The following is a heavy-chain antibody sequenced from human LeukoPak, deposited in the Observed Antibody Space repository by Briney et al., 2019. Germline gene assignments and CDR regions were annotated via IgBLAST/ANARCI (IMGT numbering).Heavy chain of an antibody. CDR3: ARDRPPQLVRPFDY. CDR2: INPNSGGT. D-gene: IGHD6-13*01. V-gene: IGHV1-2*07. Sequence: GASVRVSCKASGYIFTGYYMHWVRQAPGQGLEWMGWINPNSGGTNYAHKFQDRVTMTRDTSISTAYMELSRLRSDDTAVYYCARDRPPQLVRPFDYWGQGTLVTVSS. J-gene: IGHJ4*02. CDR1: GYIFTGYY.